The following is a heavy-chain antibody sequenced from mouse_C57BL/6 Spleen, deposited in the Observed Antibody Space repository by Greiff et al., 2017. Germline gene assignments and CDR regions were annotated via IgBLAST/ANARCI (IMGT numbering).Heavy chain of an antibody. CDR3: AREDYGSIPFAY. J-gene: IGHJ3*01. Sequence: VQLQQSGPELVKPGASVKISCKASGYSFTGYYMHWVKQSSEKSLEWIGEINPSTGGTSYNQKFKGKATLTVDKSSSTAYMQLKSLTSEDSAVYYCAREDYGSIPFAYWGQGTLVTVSA. D-gene: IGHD1-1*01. V-gene: IGHV1-43*01. CDR2: INPSTGGT. CDR1: GYSFTGYY.